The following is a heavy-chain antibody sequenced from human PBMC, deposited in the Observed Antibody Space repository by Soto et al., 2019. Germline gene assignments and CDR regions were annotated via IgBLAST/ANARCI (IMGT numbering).Heavy chain of an antibody. CDR3: ARARQWLVPAYFQH. CDR2: INHSGST. Sequence: SETLSLTCAAYGGSFSGYYWSWIRQPPGKGLEWIGEINHSGSTNYNPSNKSRVTISVDTSKNQFSLKLSSVTAADTAVYYCARARQWLVPAYFQHWGQGTLVTVSS. CDR1: GGSFSGYY. J-gene: IGHJ1*01. V-gene: IGHV4-34*01. D-gene: IGHD6-19*01.